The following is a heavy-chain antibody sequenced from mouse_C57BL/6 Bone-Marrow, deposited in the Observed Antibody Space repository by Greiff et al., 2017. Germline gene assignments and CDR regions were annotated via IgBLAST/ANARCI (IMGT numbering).Heavy chain of an antibody. J-gene: IGHJ4*01. Sequence: EVQLMESGGGLVQPGGSLKLSCAASGFTFSDYGMAWVRQAPRKGPEWVAFISNLAYSIYYADTVTGRFTISREPAKNTLYLEMSSLRSEDTAKYYSASLGCVYYCAMDYWGRGTSITVSS. CDR1: GFTFSDYG. CDR3: ASLGCVYYCAMDY. CDR2: ISNLAYSI. V-gene: IGHV5-15*01.